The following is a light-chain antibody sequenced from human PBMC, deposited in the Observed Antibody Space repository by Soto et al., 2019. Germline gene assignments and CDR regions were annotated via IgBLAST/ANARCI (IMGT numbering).Light chain of an antibody. CDR2: GAS. Sequence: EIVLTQSPGTLSLSPGERATLSCRASQSVSSTYLAWYQQKPGQAPRLLIYGASSRETGIPDTFSGSVSGTDFTLTISRLEPEDFAVYYCQQYDSSPYTFGQGTKLEIK. V-gene: IGKV3-20*01. CDR3: QQYDSSPYT. CDR1: QSVSSTY. J-gene: IGKJ2*01.